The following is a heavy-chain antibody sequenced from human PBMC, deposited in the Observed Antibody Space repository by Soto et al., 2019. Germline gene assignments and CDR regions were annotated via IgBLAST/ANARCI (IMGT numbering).Heavy chain of an antibody. D-gene: IGHD6-6*01. Sequence: EVQLVESGGGLVQPGGSLRLSCAASGFTFSSYEMNWVRQAPGKGLEWVSYISSSGSTIYYADSVKGRFTISRDNAKNSLYLQMHSLRAEDTAVYYCARVIAARPFDYWGQGTLVTVSS. CDR1: GFTFSSYE. J-gene: IGHJ4*02. CDR3: ARVIAARPFDY. V-gene: IGHV3-48*03. CDR2: ISSSGSTI.